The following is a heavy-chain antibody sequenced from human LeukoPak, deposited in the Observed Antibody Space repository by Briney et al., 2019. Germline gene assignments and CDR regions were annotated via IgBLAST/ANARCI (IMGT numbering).Heavy chain of an antibody. Sequence: GGSLRLSCAASGFTFMNYAMNWVRQAPGKGLQWVSAISGSGRSAYYADSVKGRFTISRDNSKNTVYLQMNSLRAEDTAVYYCAKEYSTSSAFDYWGQGTPVTVSS. V-gene: IGHV3-23*01. D-gene: IGHD6-6*01. CDR1: GFTFMNYA. J-gene: IGHJ4*02. CDR2: ISGSGRSA. CDR3: AKEYSTSSAFDY.